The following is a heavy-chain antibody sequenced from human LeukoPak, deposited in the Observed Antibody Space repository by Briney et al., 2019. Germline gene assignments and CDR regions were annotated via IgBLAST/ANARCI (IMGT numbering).Heavy chain of an antibody. CDR1: GYTFTDYF. Sequence: ASVKVSCKASGYTFTDYFMYWVRQAPGQGLEWMGWINPNSGGINYAQKFQGRVTMTRDTSISTAYMELSRLRSDDTAVYFCARGSGSGSYPTIDMDVWGKGTTVTVSS. V-gene: IGHV1-2*02. D-gene: IGHD3-10*01. CDR3: ARGSGSGSYPTIDMDV. J-gene: IGHJ6*03. CDR2: INPNSGGI.